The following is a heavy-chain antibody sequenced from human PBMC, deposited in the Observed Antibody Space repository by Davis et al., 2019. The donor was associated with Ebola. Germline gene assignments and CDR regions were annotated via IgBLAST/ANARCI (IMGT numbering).Heavy chain of an antibody. CDR1: GFTFSSYA. V-gene: IGHV3-13*01. CDR3: ARGGGMIGFQH. Sequence: GESLKISCAASGFTFSSYAMNWVRQAPGKGLEWVSAIGTAGDTYYPGSVKGRFTISRENAKNSLYLQMNSLRAGDTAVYYCARGGGMIGFQHWGQGTLVTVSS. CDR2: IGTAGDT. D-gene: IGHD3-22*01. J-gene: IGHJ1*01.